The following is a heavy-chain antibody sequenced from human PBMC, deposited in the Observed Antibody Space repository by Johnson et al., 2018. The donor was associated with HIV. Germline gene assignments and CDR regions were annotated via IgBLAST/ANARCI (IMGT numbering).Heavy chain of an antibody. D-gene: IGHD3-3*01. V-gene: IGHV3-64*01. J-gene: IGHJ3*01. CDR1: GFTFSDYP. CDR2: ITNNGGST. Sequence: VQLVESGGGLVQPGGSLRLSCAASGFTFSDYPMHWVRQAPGKGLEYVSRITNNGGSTYYVNSVKGRFTISRDNSKNTLYLQMDSLRAEDMALYYCATDYNFWSGRPDSFDVWGQGTMVTVSS. CDR3: ATDYNFWSGRPDSFDV.